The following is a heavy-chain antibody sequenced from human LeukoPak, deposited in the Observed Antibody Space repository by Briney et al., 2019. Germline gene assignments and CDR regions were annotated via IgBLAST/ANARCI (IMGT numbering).Heavy chain of an antibody. D-gene: IGHD3-3*01. CDR3: AKPSRFWSGYSYPTVDFDY. CDR2: IWYDGSNK. V-gene: IGHV3-33*06. Sequence: GSLRLSCAASGFTFSSYGMHWVRQAPGKGLEWVAVIWYDGSNKYYADSVKGRFTISRDNSKDTLYLQMNSLRAEDTAVYYCAKPSRFWSGYSYPTVDFDYWGQGTLVTVSS. CDR1: GFTFSSYG. J-gene: IGHJ4*02.